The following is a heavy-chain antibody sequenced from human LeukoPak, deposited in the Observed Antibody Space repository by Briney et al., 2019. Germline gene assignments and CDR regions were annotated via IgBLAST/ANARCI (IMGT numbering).Heavy chain of an antibody. J-gene: IGHJ5*02. CDR1: GYTFTSYY. CDR3: ARDRAKNYGGNSFFDP. CDR2: INPSGGST. Sequence: ASVKVSGKASGYTFTSYYMHWVRQAPGQGLEWMGIINPSGGSTSYAQKFQGRVTMTRDTSTSTVYMELSSLRSEDTAVYYCARDRAKNYGGNSFFDPWGQGTLVTVSS. D-gene: IGHD4-23*01. V-gene: IGHV1-46*01.